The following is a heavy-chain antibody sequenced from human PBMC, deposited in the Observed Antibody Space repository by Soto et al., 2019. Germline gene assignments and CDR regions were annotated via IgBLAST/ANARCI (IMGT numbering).Heavy chain of an antibody. V-gene: IGHV1-69*13. D-gene: IGHD2-2*01. CDR1: GGTFSSYA. CDR3: ARGVPRYCSSTSCSTAFDY. CDR2: IIPIFGTA. J-gene: IGHJ4*02. Sequence: SVKVSCKASGGTFSSYAISWVRQAPGRGLEWMGGIIPIFGTANYAQKFQGRVTITADESTSTAYMELRSLRSDDTAVYYCARGVPRYCSSTSCSTAFDYWGQGTLVTVSS.